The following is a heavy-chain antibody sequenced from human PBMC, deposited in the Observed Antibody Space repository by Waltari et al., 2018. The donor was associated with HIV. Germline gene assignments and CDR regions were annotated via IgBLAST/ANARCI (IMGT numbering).Heavy chain of an antibody. Sequence: QLQLQESGPGLVKPSETLSLTCTVSGGSISSSSYYWGWIRQPPGKGLGGIGCIYYSGSTYYTPSRERRVTRAVDTSKNQFSRKLSSVTAADTAVYYCARHRVRNYYGSGSYYRSGMDVWGQGTTVTVSS. CDR3: ARHRVRNYYGSGSYYRSGMDV. V-gene: IGHV4-39*01. D-gene: IGHD3-10*01. CDR1: GGSISSSSYY. CDR2: IYYSGST. J-gene: IGHJ6*02.